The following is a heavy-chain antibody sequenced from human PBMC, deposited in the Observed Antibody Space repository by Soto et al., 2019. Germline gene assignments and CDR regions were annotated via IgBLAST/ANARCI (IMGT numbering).Heavy chain of an antibody. CDR1: GGSISSYY. CDR3: ARESRSWYGSIWDY. J-gene: IGHJ4*02. D-gene: IGHD6-13*01. CDR2: IYFSGGT. Sequence: TLETLSLTCTVSGGSISSYYWSWIRQPPGKGLEWIGYIYFSGGTNYNPSLKSRVTISVDTSKNQFSLKLSSVTAADTAVYYCARESRSWYGSIWDYWGQGTLVTVSS. V-gene: IGHV4-59*12.